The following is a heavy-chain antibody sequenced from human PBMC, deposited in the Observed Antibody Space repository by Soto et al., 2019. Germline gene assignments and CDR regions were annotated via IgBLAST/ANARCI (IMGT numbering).Heavy chain of an antibody. CDR1: GYTFTSYY. D-gene: IGHD6-6*01. CDR3: ARGGIWSSSSIVYYYYGMDV. CDR2: INPSGGST. J-gene: IGHJ6*02. V-gene: IGHV1-46*01. Sequence: GASVKVSCKASGYTFTSYYMHGVRQAPGQGLEWMGIINPSGGSTSYAQKFQGRVTMTRDTSTSTVYMELSSLRSEDTAVYYCARGGIWSSSSIVYYYYGMDVWGQGTTVTVSS.